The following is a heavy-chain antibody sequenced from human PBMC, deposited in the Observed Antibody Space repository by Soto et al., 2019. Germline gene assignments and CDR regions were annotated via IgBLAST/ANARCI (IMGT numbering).Heavy chain of an antibody. J-gene: IGHJ4*02. D-gene: IGHD4-4*01. CDR1: GGTFSSYT. Sequence: QVQLVQSGAEVKKPGSSVKVSCKASGGTFSSYTISWVRPAPGQGLEWMGRIIPILGIANYAQKFQGSVTITADKSTCTAYMERSSLRAEDTAVYYCARDEGKSTSSWGQGTLVTVSS. CDR2: IIPILGIA. CDR3: ARDEGKSTSS. V-gene: IGHV1-69*08.